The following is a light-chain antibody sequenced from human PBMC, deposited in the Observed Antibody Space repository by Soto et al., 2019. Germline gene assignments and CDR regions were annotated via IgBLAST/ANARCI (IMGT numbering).Light chain of an antibody. CDR3: ATWDGSLPGEV. V-gene: IGLV1-51*01. Sequence: QSVLTQSPSVSAAPGQQVTISCSGSSSNIGNNYVSWYQQLPGTAPKLLIYDNNKRPSGIPDRFSGSKSGTSDTLDITGLQTGDEADYYCATWDGSLPGEVFGGGTKLTVL. CDR1: SSNIGNNY. CDR2: DNN. J-gene: IGLJ2*01.